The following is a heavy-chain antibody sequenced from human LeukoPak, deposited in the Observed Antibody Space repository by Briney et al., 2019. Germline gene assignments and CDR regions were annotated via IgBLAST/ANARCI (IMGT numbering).Heavy chain of an antibody. V-gene: IGHV3-7*01. Sequence: GGSLRLSCAVSGFTFSNFWMSWVRQAPGRGLEWVANIHPEGNEKYHVEFVKGRFTISRDNTKNLLFLQMNGLRVDDTAVYYCARDRCSSTSCPFDYWGQGTLVTVSS. CDR3: ARDRCSSTSCPFDY. CDR1: GFTFSNFW. J-gene: IGHJ4*02. D-gene: IGHD2-2*01. CDR2: IHPEGNEK.